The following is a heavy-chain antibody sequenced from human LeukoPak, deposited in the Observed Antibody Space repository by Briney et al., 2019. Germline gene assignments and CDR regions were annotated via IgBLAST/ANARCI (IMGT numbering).Heavy chain of an antibody. CDR3: ARARVPIAVAGLYYFDY. CDR1: GYTFTAYY. V-gene: IGHV1-2*02. Sequence: ASVKVSCKASGYTFTAYYIHWLRQAPGQGPEWMGWIKPDSGSSHYAQKFQGRVTMTRNTSSNSAYMDLTRLKSDDTAVYYCARARVPIAVAGLYYFDYWGQGALVTVSS. CDR2: IKPDSGSS. J-gene: IGHJ4*02. D-gene: IGHD6-19*01.